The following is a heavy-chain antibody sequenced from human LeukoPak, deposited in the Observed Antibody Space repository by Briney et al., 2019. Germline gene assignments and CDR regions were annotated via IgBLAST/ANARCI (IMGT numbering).Heavy chain of an antibody. CDR1: GFTFSNAW. V-gene: IGHV3-15*01. CDR2: IKRKTDGGTT. Sequence: PGGSLRLSCAACGFTFSNAWMRWVRQARGRGVEWVGRIKRKTDGGTTDYAAPVKGRFTISRDDSQITLYLQMNSLTTEATAVYYCTPVSGNWFDPWGQGTLVTVSS. J-gene: IGHJ5*02. CDR3: TPVSGNWFDP.